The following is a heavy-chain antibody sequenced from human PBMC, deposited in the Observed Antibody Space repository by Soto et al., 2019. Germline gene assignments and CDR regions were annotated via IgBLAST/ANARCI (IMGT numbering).Heavy chain of an antibody. D-gene: IGHD2-2*01. CDR2: ISAYNGNT. Sequence: ASVKVSCKASGYTFTSYGISWVRQAPGQGLEWMGWISAYNGNTNYAQKLQGRVTMTTDTSTSAAYMELRSLRSDDTAVYYCAIQGLGYCSSTSCYPYYYYGMDVWGQGTTVTVSS. CDR1: GYTFTSYG. V-gene: IGHV1-18*01. CDR3: AIQGLGYCSSTSCYPYYYYGMDV. J-gene: IGHJ6*02.